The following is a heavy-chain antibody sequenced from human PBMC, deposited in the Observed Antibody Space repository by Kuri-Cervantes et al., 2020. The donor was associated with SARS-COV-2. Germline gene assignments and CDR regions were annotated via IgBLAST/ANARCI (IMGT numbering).Heavy chain of an antibody. J-gene: IGHJ3*02. CDR3: ARSTPLVATIGGAAFDI. V-gene: IGHV1-24*01. CDR2: FDPEDGET. CDR1: GYTLTELS. Sequence: ASVTVSCKVSGYTLTELSMHWVRQAPGKGLEWMGGFDPEDGETIYAQKFQGRVTITADKSTSTAYMELSSLRSEDTAVYYCARSTPLVATIGGAAFDIWGQGTMVTVSS. D-gene: IGHD5-12*01.